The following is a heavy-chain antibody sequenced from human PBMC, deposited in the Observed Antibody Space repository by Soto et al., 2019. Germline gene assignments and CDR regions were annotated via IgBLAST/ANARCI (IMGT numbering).Heavy chain of an antibody. V-gene: IGHV1-46*01. D-gene: IGHD1-26*01. CDR2: INPSDGGT. J-gene: IGHJ4*02. CDR1: GYTFTSYY. Sequence: ASVKVSCKASGYTFTSYYIHWVRQAPGQGLEWMGIINPSDGGTRYAQKLQGRVTMTRDTSTSTAYMELTSLTFEDTAIYFCARGIDEGVDYWGQGTLVTVSS. CDR3: ARGIDEGVDY.